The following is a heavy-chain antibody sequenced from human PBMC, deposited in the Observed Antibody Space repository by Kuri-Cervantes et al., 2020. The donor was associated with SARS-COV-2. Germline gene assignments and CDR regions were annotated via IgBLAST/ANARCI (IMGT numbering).Heavy chain of an antibody. CDR3: ARLGNIWFGELLTPLPDQ. Sequence: GGSLRLSCKGSGYSSTSYWIGWVRQMPGKGLEWMGIIYPGDSDTRYSPSFQGQVTISADKSISTAYLQWSSLKASGTAMYYCARLGNIWFGELLTPLPDQWGQGTLVTVSS. D-gene: IGHD3-10*01. J-gene: IGHJ4*02. V-gene: IGHV5-51*01. CDR2: IYPGDSDT. CDR1: GYSSTSYW.